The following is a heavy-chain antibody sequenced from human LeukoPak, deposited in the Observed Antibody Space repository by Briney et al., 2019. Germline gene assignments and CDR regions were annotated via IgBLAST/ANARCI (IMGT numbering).Heavy chain of an antibody. D-gene: IGHD3-16*01. CDR2: ISSSGSTI. CDR3: ARWGLARCHYCCMDV. CDR1: GFTFSSYE. J-gene: IGHJ6*02. Sequence: PGGSLRLSCAASGFTFSSYEMNWVRQAPGKGLEWVSYISSSGSTIYYADSVKGRFTISRDNAKNSLYLPMNSLRAEDTAVYYCARWGLARCHYCCMDVWGQGTTVTVSS. V-gene: IGHV3-48*03.